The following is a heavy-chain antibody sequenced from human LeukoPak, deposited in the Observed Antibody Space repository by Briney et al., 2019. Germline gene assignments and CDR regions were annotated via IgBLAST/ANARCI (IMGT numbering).Heavy chain of an antibody. J-gene: IGHJ6*03. CDR1: GGSFSGYY. D-gene: IGHD6-6*01. CDR3: ARKPSVSSSFYYYYYYMDV. CDR2: INHSGST. Sequence: PSETLSLTCAVYGGSFSGYYWSWLRQPPGKGLEWIGEINHSGSTNYNPSLKSRVTISVDTSKNQFSLKLSSVTAADTAVYYCARKPSVSSSFYYYYYYMDVWGKGTTVTVSS. V-gene: IGHV4-34*01.